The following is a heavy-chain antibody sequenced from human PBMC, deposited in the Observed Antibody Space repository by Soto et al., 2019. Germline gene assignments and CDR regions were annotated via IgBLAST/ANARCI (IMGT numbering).Heavy chain of an antibody. J-gene: IGHJ4*02. Sequence: QVQLVQSGAEVKQPGSSVKVSCKSSGGTFSNYAISWVRQAPGQGLEWMGMFIPMFGLSNYAQKFQGRVKFTADKSTSTAYMQLTTLTSEDTAVYYCAGERMEAGPFDYWGQGTLVTVSS. CDR3: AGERMEAGPFDY. CDR2: FIPMFGLS. CDR1: GGTFSNYA. D-gene: IGHD1-1*01. V-gene: IGHV1-69*09.